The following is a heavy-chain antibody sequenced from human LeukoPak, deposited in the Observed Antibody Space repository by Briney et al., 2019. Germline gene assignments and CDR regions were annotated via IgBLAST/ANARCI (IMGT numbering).Heavy chain of an antibody. Sequence: SETLSLTCTVSGGSISSYYWSWIRQPPGKALEWIGYIYYSGSTYYNPSLKSRVTISVDTSKNQFSLKLSSVTAADTAVYYCARWDIAFDYWGQGTLVTVSS. V-gene: IGHV4-59*04. CDR1: GGSISSYY. D-gene: IGHD5-12*01. CDR3: ARWDIAFDY. CDR2: IYYSGST. J-gene: IGHJ4*02.